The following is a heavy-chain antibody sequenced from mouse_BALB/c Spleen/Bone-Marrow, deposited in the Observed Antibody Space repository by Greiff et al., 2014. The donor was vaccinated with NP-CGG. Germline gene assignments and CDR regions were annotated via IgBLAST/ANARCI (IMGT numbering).Heavy chain of an antibody. CDR3: ARQYGNFGVMDY. D-gene: IGHD2-1*01. J-gene: IGHJ4*01. CDR1: GFTFSKYG. CDR2: ISSGGSYT. V-gene: IGHV5-6*01. Sequence: EVQGVESGGDLVRPGGSLKPSCAASGFTFSKYGMSWVRQTPDKRLEWVANISSGGSYTYYPDSVKGRFTISRDNAKNTLYLQMSSLKSEDTAMYYCARQYGNFGVMDYWGQGTSVTVSS.